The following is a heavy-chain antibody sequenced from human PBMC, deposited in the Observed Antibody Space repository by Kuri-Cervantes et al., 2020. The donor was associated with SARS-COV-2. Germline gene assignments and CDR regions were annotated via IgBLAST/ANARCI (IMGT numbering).Heavy chain of an antibody. V-gene: IGHV1-46*01. J-gene: IGHJ4*02. CDR1: GYIFTSHN. Sequence: ASVKVSCKASGYIFTSHNMHWVRQAPGQGLEWMGMLNPSGGSRINTQKFQGRLTMTRDTPTSTVYMELSSLRSDDTAVDYCAREYYYGSWWYYGAFDHWGQGTPVTVSS. D-gene: IGHD3-10*01. CDR3: AREYYYGSWWYYGAFDH. CDR2: LNPSGGSR.